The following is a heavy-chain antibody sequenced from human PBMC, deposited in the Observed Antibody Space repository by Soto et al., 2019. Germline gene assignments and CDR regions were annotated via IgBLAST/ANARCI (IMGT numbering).Heavy chain of an antibody. Sequence: QVQLVQSGAEVKKPGSSVKVSCKASGGTFNSYAISWVRQAPGQGLEWMGGIIPISGTANYAQKFQGRVTITADESTSTAYMELISLRSEDTAVYYCARSQGSSTSLEIYYYYYYGMDVWGQGTTVTVSS. CDR2: IIPISGTA. D-gene: IGHD2-2*01. J-gene: IGHJ6*02. CDR1: GGTFNSYA. V-gene: IGHV1-69*01. CDR3: ARSQGSSTSLEIYYYYYYGMDV.